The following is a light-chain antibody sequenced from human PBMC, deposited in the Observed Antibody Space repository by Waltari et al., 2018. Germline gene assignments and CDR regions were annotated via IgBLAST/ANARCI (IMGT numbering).Light chain of an antibody. CDR2: AAS. CDR3: QQHDNLPLA. Sequence: EIQMTQSPSSLSTSVGDRVTITCQTSQDISNYLNWYQQKPGKAPNPLIYAASNLETGVPSRFSGSGSGTNFTFTISSLQPEDIATYYCQQHDNLPLAFGGGPRWKSN. CDR1: QDISNY. V-gene: IGKV1-33*01. J-gene: IGKJ4*01.